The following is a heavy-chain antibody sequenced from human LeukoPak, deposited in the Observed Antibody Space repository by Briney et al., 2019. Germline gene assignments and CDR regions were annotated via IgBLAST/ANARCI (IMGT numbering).Heavy chain of an antibody. V-gene: IGHV1-8*03. D-gene: IGHD2-2*01. Sequence: ASVKVSCKASGYTFTSYDINWVRQATGQGLEWMGWMNPNSGNTGYAQKFQGRVTITRNTSISTAYMELSSLRSEDTAVYYCARAGRYCSSTSCYAIRVQNYYYMDVWGKGTTVTVSS. CDR1: GYTFTSYD. CDR2: MNPNSGNT. CDR3: ARAGRYCSSTSCYAIRVQNYYYMDV. J-gene: IGHJ6*03.